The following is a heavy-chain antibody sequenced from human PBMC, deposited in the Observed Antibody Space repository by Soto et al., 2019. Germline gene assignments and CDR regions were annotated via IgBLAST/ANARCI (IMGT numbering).Heavy chain of an antibody. V-gene: IGHV3-7*01. CDR3: ARDGVGFTMVRGVFDY. J-gene: IGHJ4*02. D-gene: IGHD3-10*01. CDR2: IKQDGSEK. Sequence: GESLKISCAASGFTFSSYWMSWVRQAPGKGLEWVANIKQDGSEKYYVDSVKGRFTISRDNAKNSLYLQMNSLRAEDTAVYYCARDGVGFTMVRGVFDYWGQGTLVTVSS. CDR1: GFTFSSYW.